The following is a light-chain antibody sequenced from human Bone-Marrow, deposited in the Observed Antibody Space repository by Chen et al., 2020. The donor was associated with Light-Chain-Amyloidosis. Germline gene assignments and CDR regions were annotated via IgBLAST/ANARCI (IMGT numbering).Light chain of an antibody. V-gene: IGKV3-11*01. Sequence: EIVLTQSPATLSLSPGERATLSCRASQSVSNYLAWYQQRPGQAPRLLIYDTSNRAPGIPARFSGRGSGTDFTLTISSLQPEDFAVYYCQQRSNWPPWTFGQGTKVEIK. CDR2: DTS. CDR3: QQRSNWPPWT. J-gene: IGKJ1*01. CDR1: QSVSNY.